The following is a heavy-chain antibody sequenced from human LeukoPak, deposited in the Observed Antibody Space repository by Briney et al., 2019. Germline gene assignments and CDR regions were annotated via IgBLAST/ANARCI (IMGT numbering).Heavy chain of an antibody. D-gene: IGHD3-22*01. Sequence: PSETLSLTCTVSGGSISSYYWSWIRQPPGKGLEWIGYIYYSGSTNYNPSLKSRVTISVDTSKNQFSLKLSSVTAADTAVYYCARHGSDSPGGDAFDIWGQGTMVTVSS. J-gene: IGHJ3*02. CDR3: ARHGSDSPGGDAFDI. CDR2: IYYSGST. V-gene: IGHV4-59*08. CDR1: GGSISSYY.